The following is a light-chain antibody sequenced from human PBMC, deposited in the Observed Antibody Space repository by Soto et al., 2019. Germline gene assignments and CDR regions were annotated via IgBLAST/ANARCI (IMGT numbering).Light chain of an antibody. V-gene: IGKV1-33*01. J-gene: IGKJ3*01. CDR1: QNINNY. CDR2: DAS. CDR3: QQYYSFPLT. Sequence: DIQMTQSPSSLSASVGARVTITCQASQNINNYLNWYQQKPGRAPKLLIYDASNLEAGVPSRFRGSGSGTDFTFTISRLQPEDIATYYCQQYYSFPLTVGPGNKVDIK.